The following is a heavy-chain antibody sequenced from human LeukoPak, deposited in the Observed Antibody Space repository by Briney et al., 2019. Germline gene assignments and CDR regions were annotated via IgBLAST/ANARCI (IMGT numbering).Heavy chain of an antibody. Sequence: GGSLRLSCAASGFTFSSYAMSWVRQAPGKGLEWVSAISGSGGSTYYADSVKGRFAISRDNSKNTLYLQMNSLRAEDTAVYYCAKQPFYCSSTSCSAFFDYWGQGTLVTVSP. CDR3: AKQPFYCSSTSCSAFFDY. CDR2: ISGSGGST. V-gene: IGHV3-23*01. J-gene: IGHJ4*02. CDR1: GFTFSSYA. D-gene: IGHD2-2*01.